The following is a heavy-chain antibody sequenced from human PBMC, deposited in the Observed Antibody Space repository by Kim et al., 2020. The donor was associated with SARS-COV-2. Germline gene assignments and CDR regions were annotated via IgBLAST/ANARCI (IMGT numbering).Heavy chain of an antibody. V-gene: IGHV3-53*01. Sequence: GGSLRLSCAASGLTVTSNYMSWVRRAPERGLEWVSIIYPDGETHYADSVRGRFIISSDNSKNTLSLQMNSLRVDDTAVYYCAKLPGTIVPSPYYWGQGTLVTVSS. CDR3: AKLPGTIVPSPYY. CDR1: GLTVTSNY. D-gene: IGHD1-7*01. CDR2: IYPDGET. J-gene: IGHJ4*02.